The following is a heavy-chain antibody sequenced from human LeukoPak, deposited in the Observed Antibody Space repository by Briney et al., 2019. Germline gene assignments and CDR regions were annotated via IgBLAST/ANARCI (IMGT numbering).Heavy chain of an antibody. J-gene: IGHJ4*02. CDR2: INPNSGGT. Sequence: GASVKVSCKASGYTFTGYYMHWVRQAPGQGLEWMGWINPNSGGTNYAQKFQGRVTMTRDTSISTAYMELSRLRSDDTAVYYCARDLGTGTTGRVAEDYWGQGTLVTVSS. D-gene: IGHD1-1*01. V-gene: IGHV1-2*02. CDR3: ARDLGTGTTGRVAEDY. CDR1: GYTFTGYY.